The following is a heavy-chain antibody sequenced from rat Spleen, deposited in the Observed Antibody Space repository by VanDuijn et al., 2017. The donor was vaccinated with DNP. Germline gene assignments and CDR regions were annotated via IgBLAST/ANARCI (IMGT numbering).Heavy chain of an antibody. V-gene: IGHV5-7*01. CDR3: TTEGDISSYWYFDF. Sequence: EVQLVESGGGLVQPGRSLKLSCAASGFTFSDYAMAWVRQAPKRGLEWVATISYDGTKTYSRDSVEGRFTISRDNAKSSLYLQMDSLRSEDTATYYCTTEGDISSYWYFDFWGPGTMVTVSS. J-gene: IGHJ1*01. CDR2: ISYDGTKT. D-gene: IGHD4-1*01. CDR1: GFTFSDYA.